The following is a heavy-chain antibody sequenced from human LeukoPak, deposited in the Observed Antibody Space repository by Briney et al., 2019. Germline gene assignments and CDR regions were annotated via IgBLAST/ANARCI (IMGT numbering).Heavy chain of an antibody. CDR2: IFYSGGT. CDR1: GGSISGYY. V-gene: IGHV4-59*01. J-gene: IGHJ4*02. D-gene: IGHD1-26*01. Sequence: SETLSLTCTVSGGSISGYYWSWIRQPPGKGLEWIGYIFYSGGTNYNPSLKSRVTISVDTSKNQFSLKLSSVTAADTAVYYCARGEWDLLFDYWGQGTLVIVSS. CDR3: ARGEWDLLFDY.